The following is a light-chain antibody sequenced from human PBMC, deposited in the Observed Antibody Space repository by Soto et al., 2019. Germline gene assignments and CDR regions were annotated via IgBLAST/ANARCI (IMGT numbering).Light chain of an antibody. CDR2: GAS. J-gene: IGKJ1*01. Sequence: EIVLTQSPGSLSLSPGEGATLSCRASQSVSSSYLAWYQQKPGQAPRLLIYGASSRATGIQDRFSGSGSGTDFTLTIRRLEPEDFAVYYCKRYGSFSWTVGQGTKVDI. V-gene: IGKV3-20*01. CDR3: KRYGSFSWT. CDR1: QSVSSSY.